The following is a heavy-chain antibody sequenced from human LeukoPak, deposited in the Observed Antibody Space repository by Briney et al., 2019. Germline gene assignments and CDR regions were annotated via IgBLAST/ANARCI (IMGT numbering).Heavy chain of an antibody. V-gene: IGHV4-59*01. CDR3: ARRLRYFDWLPNNWAFDI. D-gene: IGHD3-9*01. Sequence: SETLSLTCTVSGGSISSYYWSWIRQPPGKGLEWIGYIYYSGSTNYNPSLKSRVTISVDTSKNQFSLKLSSVTAADTAVYYCARRLRYFDWLPNNWAFDIWGQGKMVTVSS. J-gene: IGHJ3*02. CDR2: IYYSGST. CDR1: GGSISSYY.